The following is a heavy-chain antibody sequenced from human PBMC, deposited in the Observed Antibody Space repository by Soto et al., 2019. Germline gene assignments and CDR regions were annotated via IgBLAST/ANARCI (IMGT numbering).Heavy chain of an antibody. CDR2: ISGSGGST. CDR3: AKDVGVWNSGRIDPLGIFDY. D-gene: IGHD1-26*01. Sequence: GGSLRLSCAASGFTFSSYAMSWVRQAPGKGLEWVSAISGSGGSTYYADSVKGRFTISRDNSKNTLYLQMNSLRAEDTAVYYCAKDVGVWNSGRIDPLGIFDYWGQGTLVTVSS. V-gene: IGHV3-23*01. CDR1: GFTFSSYA. J-gene: IGHJ4*02.